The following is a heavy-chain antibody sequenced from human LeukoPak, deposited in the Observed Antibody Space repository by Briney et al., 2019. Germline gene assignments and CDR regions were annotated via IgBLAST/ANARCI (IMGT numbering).Heavy chain of an antibody. CDR3: AKWEITMVRGIYYYGMDV. D-gene: IGHD3-10*01. CDR1: GFTFSSYA. Sequence: GGSLRLSCAASGFTFSSYAMSWVRQAPGKGLEWVSAISGSGGSTYYADSVKGRFTTSRDNSKNTLYLQMNSLRAEDTAVYYCAKWEITMVRGIYYYGMDVWGQGATVTVSS. CDR2: ISGSGGST. J-gene: IGHJ6*02. V-gene: IGHV3-23*01.